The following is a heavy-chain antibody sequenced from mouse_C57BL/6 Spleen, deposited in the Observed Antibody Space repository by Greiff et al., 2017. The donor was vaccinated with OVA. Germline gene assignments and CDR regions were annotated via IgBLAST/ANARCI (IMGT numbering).Heavy chain of an antibody. CDR3: ARRYYYGSSYLDY. CDR1: GYAFTNYL. CDR2: INPGSGGT. V-gene: IGHV1-54*01. D-gene: IGHD1-1*01. J-gene: IGHJ2*01. Sequence: VQVVESGAELVRPGTSVKVSCKASGYAFTNYLIEWVKQRPGQGLEWIGVINPGSGGTNYNEKFKGKATLTADKSSSTAYMQLSSLTSEDSAVYFCARRYYYGSSYLDYWGQGTTLTVSS.